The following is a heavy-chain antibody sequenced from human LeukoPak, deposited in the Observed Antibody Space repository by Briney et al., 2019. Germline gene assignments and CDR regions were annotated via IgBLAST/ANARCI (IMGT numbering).Heavy chain of an antibody. CDR2: VSRSGAYA. J-gene: IGHJ4*02. CDR3: VRGAGHLAY. D-gene: IGHD4/OR15-4a*01. Sequence: PGGYLRLSCAASGFTFQNFDMTWVRQAPGKGLEWVSSVSRSGAYAHYADSVKGRFTISRDNSNNPLFLQMNSLRGDDTAVYYCVRGAGHLAYWCQGTLVTAAS. CDR1: GFTFQNFD. V-gene: IGHV3-23*01.